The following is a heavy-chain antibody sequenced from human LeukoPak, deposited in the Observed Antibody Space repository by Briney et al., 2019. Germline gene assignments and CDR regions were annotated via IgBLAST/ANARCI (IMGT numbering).Heavy chain of an antibody. CDR1: GGSISSSSYY. D-gene: IGHD3-16*02. CDR3: ARHYPHMDV. Sequence: PSETLSLTCTVSGGSISSSSYYWGWIRQPPGKGLEWIGGIYYSGSTYYNPSLKSRVTISVDTSKNQFSLKLSSVTAADTAVYYCARHYPHMDVWGKGTTVTVSS. CDR2: IYYSGST. J-gene: IGHJ6*03. V-gene: IGHV4-39*01.